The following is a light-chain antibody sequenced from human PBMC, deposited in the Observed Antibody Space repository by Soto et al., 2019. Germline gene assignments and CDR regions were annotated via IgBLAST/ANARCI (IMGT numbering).Light chain of an antibody. CDR1: QSVNNNY. V-gene: IGKV3-20*01. CDR2: GAS. Sequence: EIVLTQSPGTLSFSPGERATLSCRASQSVNNNYLAWYQQKPGQPPRLLIYGASSRAIGIPDRFSGGGSGTDFTLTISRLEPEDFAVYYCQQYGSSYTFGPGTKVDIK. J-gene: IGKJ3*01. CDR3: QQYGSSYT.